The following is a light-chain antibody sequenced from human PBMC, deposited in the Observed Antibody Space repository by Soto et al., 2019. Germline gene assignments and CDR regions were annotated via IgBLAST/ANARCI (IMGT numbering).Light chain of an antibody. Sequence: QSALTQPASVSGSPGQSITISCTGTSRDVGGYNYVSWYQQHPGKAPKLMIYEVSNRPSGVSHRFSGSKSGNTASLTISGLQAEDEADYYCAAWDDSLNGWVFGGGTKLTVL. V-gene: IGLV2-14*01. CDR2: EVS. J-gene: IGLJ3*02. CDR1: SRDVGGYNY. CDR3: AAWDDSLNGWV.